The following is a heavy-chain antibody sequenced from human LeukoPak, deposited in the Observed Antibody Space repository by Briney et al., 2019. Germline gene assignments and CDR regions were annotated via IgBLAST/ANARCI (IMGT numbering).Heavy chain of an antibody. CDR3: AKSGNRLFDY. Sequence: PGGSLRLSCTASGFTFSGHWIHWVRQPPGMGLVWVSRINERGTDSMYAESVKGRFTISRDNAKNSLYLQMNRLRAEDTAVYYCAKSGNRLFDYWGQGTLVTVSS. CDR2: INERGTDS. V-gene: IGHV3-74*03. J-gene: IGHJ4*02. CDR1: GFTFSGHW. D-gene: IGHD3-10*01.